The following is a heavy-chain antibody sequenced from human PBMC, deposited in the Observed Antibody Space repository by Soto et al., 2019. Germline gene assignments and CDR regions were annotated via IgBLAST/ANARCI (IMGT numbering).Heavy chain of an antibody. CDR1: GGSISSYY. J-gene: IGHJ4*02. V-gene: IGHV4-59*01. D-gene: IGHD6-6*01. CDR3: ARVVGSIAAPLIFDY. Sequence: SETLSLTCTVSGGSISSYYWSWIRQPPGKGLEWIEYIYYSGSTNYNPSLKSRVTISVDTSKNQFSLKLSSVTAADTAVYYCARVVGSIAAPLIFDYWGQGTLVTVSS. CDR2: IYYSGST.